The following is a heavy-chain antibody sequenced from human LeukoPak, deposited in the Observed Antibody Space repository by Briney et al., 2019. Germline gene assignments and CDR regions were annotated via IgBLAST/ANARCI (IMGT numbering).Heavy chain of an antibody. V-gene: IGHV4-39*01. CDR3: ARHVGAYCSSTSCSH. D-gene: IGHD2-2*01. CDR2: MYYSGST. Sequence: SETLSPTCTVSGGSISSSSYYWGWIRQPPGKGLEWIGSMYYSGSTYYNPSLKSRVTISVDTSKNQFSLKLSSVTAADTAVYYCARHVGAYCSSTSCSHWGQGTLVTVSS. CDR1: GGSISSSSYY. J-gene: IGHJ1*01.